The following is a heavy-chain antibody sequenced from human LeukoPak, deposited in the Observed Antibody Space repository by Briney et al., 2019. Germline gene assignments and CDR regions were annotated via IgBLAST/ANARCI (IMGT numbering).Heavy chain of an antibody. J-gene: IGHJ6*02. CDR3: ARDAVDQYYYYGMDV. CDR2: ISTSSRTI. Sequence: GGSLRLSCAASGFTLSSYSMNWVRQAPVKGLEWISYISTSSRTIYYADSVKGRFTISRDNAKNSLYLQMNSLKAEDTAIYFCARDAVDQYYYYGMDVWGQGTTVTVSS. CDR1: GFTLSSYS. V-gene: IGHV3-48*01. D-gene: IGHD6-19*01.